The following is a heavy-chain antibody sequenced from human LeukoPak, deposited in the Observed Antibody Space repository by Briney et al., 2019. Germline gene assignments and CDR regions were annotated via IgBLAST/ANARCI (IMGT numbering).Heavy chain of an antibody. CDR1: GFTFSNYG. CDR3: ARGLQGIDY. D-gene: IGHD4-11*01. J-gene: IGHJ4*02. Sequence: GGSLRLSCAASGFTFSNYGMHWVRQVPGKGLEWVALIAYDGSNKYYADSVKGRFTISRDNSKNTLYLQMNSLRAEDTAVYYCARGLQGIDYWGQGTLVTVSS. V-gene: IGHV3-30*03. CDR2: IAYDGSNK.